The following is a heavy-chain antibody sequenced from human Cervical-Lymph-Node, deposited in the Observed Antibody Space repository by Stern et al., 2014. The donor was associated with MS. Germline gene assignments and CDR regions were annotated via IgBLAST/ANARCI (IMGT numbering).Heavy chain of an antibody. J-gene: IGHJ4*02. D-gene: IGHD4-17*01. CDR2: ISPGDSDT. V-gene: IGHV5-51*01. CDR3: ARDYGDYAFDY. Sequence: VQLVESGAEVKKPGESLKISCKGSGYSFTANWIAWVRQMPGKGLEWMGIISPGDSDTRSSPSFQGQVTISADKSISPAYLQWSSLKASDTAMYYCARDYGDYAFDYWGQGTLVTVSS. CDR1: GYSFTANW.